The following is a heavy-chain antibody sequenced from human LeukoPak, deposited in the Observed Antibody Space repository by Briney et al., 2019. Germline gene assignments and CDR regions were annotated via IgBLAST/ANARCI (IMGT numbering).Heavy chain of an antibody. CDR2: ISCDGSNK. CDR1: GFTFSSYG. J-gene: IGHJ2*01. CDR3: AKAPDWGFWYFDL. D-gene: IGHD7-27*01. Sequence: GGSLILSCAASGFTFSSYGMHWVRQAPGKGLEWVAVISCDGSNKYYADSVKGRFTISRDNSKNTLYLQMNSLRAEDTAVYYCAKAPDWGFWYFDLWGRGTLVTVSS. V-gene: IGHV3-30*18.